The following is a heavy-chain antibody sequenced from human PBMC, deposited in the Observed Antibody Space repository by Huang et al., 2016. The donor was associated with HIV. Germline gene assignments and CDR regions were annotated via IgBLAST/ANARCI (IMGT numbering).Heavy chain of an antibody. CDR3: ARGRSRMTMIVVTASGVIDI. CDR2: INHSGST. CDR1: GGSFTGHF. Sequence: QVQLQQWGVGLLRSTETLSLTCAVYGGSFTGHFWTWIRQSPGRGLEWIGEINHSGSTNYNPSLKSRVTMSVDMSKNQFSLKLTSVTAADTAVYYCARGRSRMTMIVVTASGVIDIWGQGTVVAVSS. J-gene: IGHJ3*02. V-gene: IGHV4-34*02. D-gene: IGHD3-22*01.